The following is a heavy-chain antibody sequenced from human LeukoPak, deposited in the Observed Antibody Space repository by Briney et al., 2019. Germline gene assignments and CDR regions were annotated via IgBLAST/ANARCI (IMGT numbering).Heavy chain of an antibody. CDR2: IYYSGST. D-gene: IGHD4-17*01. CDR3: ARLDYGDNLDY. V-gene: IGHV4-61*08. J-gene: IGHJ4*02. Sequence: KSSETLSLTCVVSGGSMSSGGYSWSWIRQPPGKGLEWIGYIYYSGSTNYNPSLKSRVTISVDTSKNQFSLKLSSVTAADTAVYYCARLDYGDNLDYWGQGTLVTVSS. CDR1: GGSMSSGGYS.